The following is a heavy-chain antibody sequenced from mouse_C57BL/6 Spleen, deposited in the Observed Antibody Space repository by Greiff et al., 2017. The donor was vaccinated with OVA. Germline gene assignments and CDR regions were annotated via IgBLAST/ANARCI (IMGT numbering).Heavy chain of an antibody. J-gene: IGHJ2*01. Sequence: EVQLVESEGGLVQPGSSMKLSCTASGFTFSDYYMAWVRQVPEKGLEWVANINYDGSSTYYLDSLKSRFIISRDNAKNILYLQMSSLKSEDTATYYCAREGGPDYFDYWGQGTTLTVSS. CDR2: INYDGSST. V-gene: IGHV5-16*01. CDR1: GFTFSDYY. D-gene: IGHD1-1*02. CDR3: AREGGPDYFDY.